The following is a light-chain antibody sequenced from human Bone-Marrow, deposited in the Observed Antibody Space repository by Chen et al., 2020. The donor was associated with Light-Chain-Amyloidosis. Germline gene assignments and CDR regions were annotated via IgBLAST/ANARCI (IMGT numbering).Light chain of an antibody. CDR1: DLRTKY. CDR2: RDT. Sequence: SYELKQPPSVSVSPGPTVRITCSGADLRTKYAYWYQKKPGQAPVLVIHRDTVRPTGISERFSGSNSGTTATLTISRVQAEDEADYHCQSGDSGGAYERIFGGGTKLTVL. CDR3: QSGDSGGAYERI. V-gene: IGLV3-25*03. J-gene: IGLJ2*01.